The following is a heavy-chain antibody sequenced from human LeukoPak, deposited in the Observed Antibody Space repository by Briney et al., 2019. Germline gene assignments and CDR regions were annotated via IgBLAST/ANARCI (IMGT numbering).Heavy chain of an antibody. CDR3: AKDVDY. V-gene: IGHV3-48*01. Sequence: SGGSLRLSCAASGFTFSSYGMTWVRQAPGKGLEWVSYISSSSSTIYYADSVKGRFTISRDNSKNTLYLQMNSLRAEDTAVYYCAKDVDYWGQGTLVTVSS. CDR2: ISSSSSTI. J-gene: IGHJ4*02. CDR1: GFTFSSYG.